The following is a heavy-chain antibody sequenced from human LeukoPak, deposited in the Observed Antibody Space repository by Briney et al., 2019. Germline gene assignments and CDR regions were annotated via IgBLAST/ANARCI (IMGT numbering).Heavy chain of an antibody. CDR1: GGSISSYY. CDR3: ARGGMVRGVITRPNYFDY. D-gene: IGHD3-10*01. CDR2: IYYSGST. Sequence: SETLPLTCTVSGGSISSYYRSWIRQPPGKGLEWIGYIYYSGSTNYNPSLKSRVTISVDTSKNQFSLKLSSVTAADTAVYYCARGGMVRGVITRPNYFDYWGQGTLVTVSS. J-gene: IGHJ4*02. V-gene: IGHV4-59*01.